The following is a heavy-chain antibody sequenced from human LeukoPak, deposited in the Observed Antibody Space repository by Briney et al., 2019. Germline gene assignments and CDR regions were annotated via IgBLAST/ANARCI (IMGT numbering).Heavy chain of an antibody. J-gene: IGHJ4*02. Sequence: SETLSLTCAVYGGSFSGYYWSWIRQPPGKGLEWIGEINHSGSTNYNPSLKSRVTISVDTSKNQFSLKLSSVTAADTAVYYCARERYYYDSSGYGRLFDYWGQGTLVTVSS. CDR1: GGSFSGYY. D-gene: IGHD3-22*01. CDR3: ARERYYYDSSGYGRLFDY. CDR2: INHSGST. V-gene: IGHV4-34*01.